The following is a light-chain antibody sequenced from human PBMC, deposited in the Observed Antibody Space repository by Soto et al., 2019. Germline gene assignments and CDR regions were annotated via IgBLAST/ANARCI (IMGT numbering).Light chain of an antibody. V-gene: IGKV3-15*01. CDR2: GIS. CDR1: QRVGSN. J-gene: IGKJ5*01. CDR3: QQYTSWPIT. Sequence: ELVLTQSPATLSVSPGERATLSCRASQRVGSNFLAWYQQKPGQAPRLLIYGISARAIGVPDRFSGSGSGTEFTLTSSSLQSEDFAVYYCQQYTSWPITFGQGTRLEIK.